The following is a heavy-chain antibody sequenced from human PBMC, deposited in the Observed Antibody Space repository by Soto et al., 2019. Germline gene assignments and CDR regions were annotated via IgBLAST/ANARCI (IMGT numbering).Heavy chain of an antibody. J-gene: IGHJ6*02. Sequence: GGSLRLSCAASGFTFSSYGMHWVRQAPGKGLEWVAVISYDGSNKYYADSVKGRFTISRDNSKDTLYLQMNSLRAEDTAVYYCAKDLGICSGGSCYYYYYGMDVWGQGTTVTVSS. CDR3: AKDLGICSGGSCYYYYYGMDV. V-gene: IGHV3-30*18. D-gene: IGHD2-15*01. CDR2: ISYDGSNK. CDR1: GFTFSSYG.